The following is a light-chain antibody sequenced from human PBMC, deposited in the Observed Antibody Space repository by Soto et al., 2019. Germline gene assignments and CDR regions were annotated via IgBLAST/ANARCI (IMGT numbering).Light chain of an antibody. Sequence: DIQLTQSPSFLSASVGDRVIITCRASQDISTYLRWYQQKPGKAPKLLIYVASTLQSGVPSRLSGSASGTDCTLTISCHHPKDLRTYYCEQLNIYPISFGHGTRLEIK. J-gene: IGKJ5*01. CDR3: EQLNIYPIS. V-gene: IGKV1-9*01. CDR1: QDISTY. CDR2: VAS.